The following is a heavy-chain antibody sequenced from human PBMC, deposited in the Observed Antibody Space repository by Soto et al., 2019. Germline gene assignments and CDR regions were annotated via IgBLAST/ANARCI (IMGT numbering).Heavy chain of an antibody. Sequence: QVQLVESGGGLVKPGGSLRLSCAASGFTFSDYYMSWIRQAPGKGLEWVSYISSSGSTIYYADSVKGRFTISRDNAKNSLDLQLNSLRAEDTAVYYCARDTRGYDFWSGYYEPYYYGMDVWGQGTTVTVSS. V-gene: IGHV3-11*01. CDR3: ARDTRGYDFWSGYYEPYYYGMDV. CDR2: ISSSGSTI. D-gene: IGHD3-3*01. J-gene: IGHJ6*02. CDR1: GFTFSDYY.